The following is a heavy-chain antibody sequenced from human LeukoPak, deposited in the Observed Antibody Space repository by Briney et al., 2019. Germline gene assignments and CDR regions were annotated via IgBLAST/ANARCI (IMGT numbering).Heavy chain of an antibody. V-gene: IGHV3-11*04. J-gene: IGHJ4*02. CDR2: ISSTVDNT. CDR1: GFTFADWY. CDR3: ARDRGGSALAN. Sequence: GGSLRLSCAASGFTFADWYMNWVRQAPGKGLEWVSYISSTVDNTNYADSVRGRFTISRDTAKRTLYLQMDSLRVDDTAIYYCARDRGGSALANWGQGTLVIVSS. D-gene: IGHD1-26*01.